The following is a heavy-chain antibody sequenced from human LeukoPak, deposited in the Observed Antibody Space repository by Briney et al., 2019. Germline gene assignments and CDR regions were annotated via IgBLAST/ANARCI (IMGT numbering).Heavy chain of an antibody. CDR3: AKDLTGYSSTWYPHFAY. V-gene: IGHV3-21*01. CDR2: ISSSSSYI. CDR1: GFTFSSYS. J-gene: IGHJ4*02. D-gene: IGHD6-13*01. Sequence: GGSLRLSCAASGFTFSSYSMSWVRQAPGKGLEWVSSISSSSSYIYYADSVKGRFTLSRDNAKNSLYLQMNSLRAEDTAVYYCAKDLTGYSSTWYPHFAYWGQGTLVTVSS.